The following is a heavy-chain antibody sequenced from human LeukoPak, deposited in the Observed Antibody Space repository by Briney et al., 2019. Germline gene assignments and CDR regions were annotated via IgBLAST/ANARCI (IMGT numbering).Heavy chain of an antibody. D-gene: IGHD6-13*01. CDR2: IKSKTDGGTT. Sequence: GGSLRLSCAASGFTFSNAWMSWVRQAPGKGLEWVGRIKSKTDGGTTDYAAPVKGRFTISRDNAKNSLYLQMNSLRAEDTAVYYCARGKKKGVPAYSSSWYPSTNDYYYYYMDVWGKGTTVTVSS. CDR1: GFTFSNAW. V-gene: IGHV3-15*01. CDR3: ARGKKKGVPAYSSSWYPSTNDYYYYYMDV. J-gene: IGHJ6*03.